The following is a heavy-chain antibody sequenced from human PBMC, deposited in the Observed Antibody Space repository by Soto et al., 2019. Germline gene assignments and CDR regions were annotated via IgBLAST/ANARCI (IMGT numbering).Heavy chain of an antibody. J-gene: IGHJ6*02. D-gene: IGHD5-12*01. CDR1: GGTFSSYT. CDR2: IIPILGIA. V-gene: IGHV1-69*02. CDR3: ASSVPYSGYDGGMGYYYYYGMDV. Sequence: QVQLVQSGAAVKKPGSSVKVSYKASGGTFSSYTISWVRQAPGQGLEWMGRIIPILGIANYAQKFQGRVTITADKSTSTAYMELSSLRSEDTAVYYCASSVPYSGYDGGMGYYYYYGMDVWGQGTTVTVSS.